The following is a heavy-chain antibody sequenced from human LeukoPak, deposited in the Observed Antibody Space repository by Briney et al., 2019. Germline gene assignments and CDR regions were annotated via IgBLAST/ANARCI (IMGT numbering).Heavy chain of an antibody. Sequence: SETLSLTCAVYGGSLSGYYWSWIRQPPGKGLEWIGEINHSGSTNYNPSLKSRVTISVDTSKNQFSLKLSSVTAADTAVYYCASRYDSVWGSYRYGFDYWGQGTLVTVSS. CDR2: INHSGST. D-gene: IGHD3-16*02. CDR3: ASRYDSVWGSYRYGFDY. V-gene: IGHV4-34*01. J-gene: IGHJ4*02. CDR1: GGSLSGYY.